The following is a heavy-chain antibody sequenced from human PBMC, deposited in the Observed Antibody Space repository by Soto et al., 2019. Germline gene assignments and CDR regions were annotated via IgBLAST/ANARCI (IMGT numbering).Heavy chain of an antibody. D-gene: IGHD3-16*01. CDR1: GYTFTHFG. Sequence: QVQLVQSGAEVKKPGASVRVSCKASGYTFTHFGVSWVRQAPGQGLEWMGWINAYNANTDYAQKFQGRVTMTTDTSTSTAYMDLRSLRSDDTAVYYCARAIAGGYGYTTLDYWGQGTLVTVSS. CDR2: INAYNANT. J-gene: IGHJ4*02. CDR3: ARAIAGGYGYTTLDY. V-gene: IGHV1-18*01.